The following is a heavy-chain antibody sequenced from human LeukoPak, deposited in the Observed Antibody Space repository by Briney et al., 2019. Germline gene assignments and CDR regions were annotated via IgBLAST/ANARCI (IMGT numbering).Heavy chain of an antibody. J-gene: IGHJ4*02. CDR2: INRSGST. CDR3: ARRMVAAMVRFDY. V-gene: IGHV4-34*01. Sequence: PSETLSLTCAVYGGSFSGYYWSWIRQPPGKGLEWIGEINRSGSTNYNPSLKSRVTISVDTSKNQFSLKLSSVTAADTAVYYCARRMVAAMVRFDYWGQGTLVTVSS. CDR1: GGSFSGYY. D-gene: IGHD5-18*01.